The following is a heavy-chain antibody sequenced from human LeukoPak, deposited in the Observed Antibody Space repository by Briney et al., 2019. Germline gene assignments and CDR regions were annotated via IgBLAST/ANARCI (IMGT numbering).Heavy chain of an antibody. CDR1: GIIVSSNY. D-gene: IGHD3-9*01. CDR3: AKAPNPPGFFDYLNDV. CDR2: ISGSGGST. Sequence: PGGSLRLSCAASGIIVSSNYMSWVRKAPGKGLKWVSAISGSGGSTHFADSVKGRFTISRDNSKNTLYLQMNSLGAEDTSVYYCAKAPNPPGFFDYLNDVWGQGTLVTVSS. J-gene: IGHJ4*02. V-gene: IGHV3-23*01.